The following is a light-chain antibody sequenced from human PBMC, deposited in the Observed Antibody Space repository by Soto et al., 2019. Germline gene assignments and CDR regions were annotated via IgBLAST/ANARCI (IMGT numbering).Light chain of an antibody. CDR3: HQYGNSPLT. CDR1: QSVSSN. V-gene: IGKV3-15*01. Sequence: EIVMTQSPATLSVSPGERATLSCRASQSVSSNLVWYQQKPGQAPRLLIYGASTRATGIPARFSGSGSGTEFTLTISSLQSEDFAVYYCHQYGNSPLTFGHGTKVDIK. CDR2: GAS. J-gene: IGKJ1*01.